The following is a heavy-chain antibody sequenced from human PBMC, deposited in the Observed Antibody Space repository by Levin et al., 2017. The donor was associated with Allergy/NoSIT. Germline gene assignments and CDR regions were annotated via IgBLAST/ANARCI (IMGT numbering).Heavy chain of an antibody. D-gene: IGHD5-18*01. J-gene: IGHJ4*02. CDR2: ISYDGSNK. Sequence: GGSPRLSCAASGFTFSSYGMHWVRQAPGKGLEWVAVISYDGSNKYYADSVKGRFTISRDNSKNTLYLQMNSLRAEDTAVYYCAKGGYSYDYWGQGTLVTVSS. CDR1: GFTFSSYG. CDR3: AKGGYSYDY. V-gene: IGHV3-30*18.